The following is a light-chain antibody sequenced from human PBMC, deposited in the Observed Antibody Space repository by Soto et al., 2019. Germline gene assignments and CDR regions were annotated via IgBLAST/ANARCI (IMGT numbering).Light chain of an antibody. CDR3: QQYGTSPT. CDR2: GAS. V-gene: IGKV3-20*01. Sequence: EIVLTQSPGTLSLSPGERATLSCRASQSVSNNYLAWYQQKPGQAPRLLIYGASSRAAGVPDRFRGSGSGTDFTLTISGLGPEDFAVYYCQQYGTSPTFGQGTRLEIK. J-gene: IGKJ5*01. CDR1: QSVSNNY.